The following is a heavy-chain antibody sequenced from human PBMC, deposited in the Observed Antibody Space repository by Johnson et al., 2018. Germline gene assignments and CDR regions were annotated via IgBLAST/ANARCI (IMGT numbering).Heavy chain of an antibody. J-gene: IGHJ3*02. Sequence: QVQLVQSGGGVVQPGRSLRLSCVASGFTFSSYGMHWVRQAPGKGLAWVAVISFDGSNKYYADSVKGRFTISRDDLKNTLYLQVNRLRAEDTAVDYCAKCIGQLVWKNALDIWGQGKMLTVSS. CDR3: AKCIGQLVWKNALDI. D-gene: IGHD1-1*01. CDR2: ISFDGSNK. CDR1: GFTFSSYG. V-gene: IGHV3-30*18.